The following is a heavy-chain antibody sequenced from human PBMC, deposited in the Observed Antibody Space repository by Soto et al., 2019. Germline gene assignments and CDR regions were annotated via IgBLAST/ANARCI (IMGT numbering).Heavy chain of an antibody. Sequence: QVQLVQSGAEVKKPGASVKVSCKASGYNFNSYTISWVRQAPGQGLEWMGRISAYNGNTNYAQKLQGRVTRTTDTSTSTAYLELRSLRSDDTAVYYCARVVGARGRRFDPWGQGTLVTVSS. CDR3: ARVVGARGRRFDP. V-gene: IGHV1-18*01. J-gene: IGHJ5*02. D-gene: IGHD2-15*01. CDR2: ISAYNGNT. CDR1: GYNFNSYT.